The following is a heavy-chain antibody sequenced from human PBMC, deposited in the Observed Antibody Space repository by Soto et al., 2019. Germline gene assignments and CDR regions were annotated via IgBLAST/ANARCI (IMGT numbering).Heavy chain of an antibody. J-gene: IGHJ4*02. Sequence: EVQLLESGGGLVQPGGSLRLSCAASGFTFSTYAMDWVRQAPGKGLEWVSSLSDNGGTTYYADSVKGRFTISRDNSKNTLYLQMNSLRADDTAVYYCAKNRPTWIQLWSLDYWGQGPLVTVSS. CDR2: LSDNGGTT. V-gene: IGHV3-23*01. CDR3: AKNRPTWIQLWSLDY. D-gene: IGHD5-18*01. CDR1: GFTFSTYA.